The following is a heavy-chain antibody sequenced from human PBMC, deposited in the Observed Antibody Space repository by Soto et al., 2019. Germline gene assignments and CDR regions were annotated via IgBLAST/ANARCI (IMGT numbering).Heavy chain of an antibody. CDR1: FD. CDR3: ARNPGATAGKNYCSGTDV. CDR2: INHSGST. V-gene: IGHV4-34*01. D-gene: IGHD5-12*01. Sequence: FDGGRILQPPREGLEWIGEINHSGSTNYNPSLKSRVTISVDTSKNQFSLKLSSVTAADTAVYYCARNPGATAGKNYCSGTDVWRHGTTVTVSS. J-gene: IGHJ6*02.